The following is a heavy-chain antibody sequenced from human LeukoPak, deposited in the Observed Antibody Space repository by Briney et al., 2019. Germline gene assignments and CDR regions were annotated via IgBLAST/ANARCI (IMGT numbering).Heavy chain of an antibody. Sequence: AGGSLRLSCAASGFTFSNAWMSWVRQAPGKGLEWVGRIKGKTDGGTTDYAAPVKGRFTISRDDSKNTLYLQMNSLKTEDTAVYYCTSATSTYYDFWSGYYNVGYFDYWGQGTLVTVSS. J-gene: IGHJ4*02. D-gene: IGHD3-3*01. CDR3: TSATSTYYDFWSGYYNVGYFDY. CDR2: IKGKTDGGTT. CDR1: GFTFSNAW. V-gene: IGHV3-15*01.